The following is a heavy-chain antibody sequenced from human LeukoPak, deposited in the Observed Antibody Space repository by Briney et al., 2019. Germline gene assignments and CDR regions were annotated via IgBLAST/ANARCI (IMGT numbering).Heavy chain of an antibody. J-gene: IGHJ5*02. D-gene: IGHD3-22*01. CDR1: VYTFTSYA. CDR3: ARDSHYYDSSGHKRWFDP. V-gene: IGHV7-4-1*02. Sequence: ASVKVSCKASVYTFTSYAMNWVRQAPGQGLEWMGWINTNTGNPTYAQGFTGRFVFSLDTSVSTAYLQISSLKAEDTAVYYCARDSHYYDSSGHKRWFDPWGQGTLVTVSS. CDR2: INTNTGNP.